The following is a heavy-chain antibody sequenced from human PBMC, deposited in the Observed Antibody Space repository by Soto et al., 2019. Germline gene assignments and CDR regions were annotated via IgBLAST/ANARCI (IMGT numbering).Heavy chain of an antibody. D-gene: IGHD6-19*01. J-gene: IGHJ4*02. CDR1: GFTFSDYA. V-gene: IGHV3-30*18. CDR3: AKGGRQWLVTSDFNY. Sequence: VQLVESGGGVVQPGRSLRLSCAASGFTFSDYAMHWVRQAPGKGLEWVAVVSHDGRINHYADSVKGRFTISRDSSKNTVSLEMTSLRAEDTAVYYCAKGGRQWLVTSDFNYWGQGALVTVSS. CDR2: VSHDGRIN.